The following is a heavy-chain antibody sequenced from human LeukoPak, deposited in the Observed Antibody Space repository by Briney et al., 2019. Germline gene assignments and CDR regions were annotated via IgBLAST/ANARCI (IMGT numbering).Heavy chain of an antibody. Sequence: QPGGSLRLSCAAPGFTFNSYAMSWVRQAPGKGLEWVSFISGSGGSTYYADSVKGRFTISRDNSKNTLYLQMNSLSVEDTAAYYCAKDLKIRGQSGGDQRDHWGQGTPVTVSS. CDR3: AKDLKIRGQSGGDQRDH. CDR2: ISGSGGST. CDR1: GFTFNSYA. V-gene: IGHV3-23*01. J-gene: IGHJ4*02. D-gene: IGHD3-16*01.